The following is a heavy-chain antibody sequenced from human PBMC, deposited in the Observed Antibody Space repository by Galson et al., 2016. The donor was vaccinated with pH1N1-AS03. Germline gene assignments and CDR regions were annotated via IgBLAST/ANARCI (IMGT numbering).Heavy chain of an antibody. CDR3: AKNHLDTRGYYSVVDY. CDR2: ISYDGSAR. V-gene: IGHV3-30*18. J-gene: IGHJ4*02. Sequence: SLRLSCAASGFTLSRYGMHWVRQAPGKGLEWVAAISYDGSARYYADSVKGRFTVSRDDPKNTLYLQMNSLSTEDTAIYYCAKNHLDTRGYYSVVDYWGQGTLVTVSS. D-gene: IGHD3-22*01. CDR1: GFTLSRYG.